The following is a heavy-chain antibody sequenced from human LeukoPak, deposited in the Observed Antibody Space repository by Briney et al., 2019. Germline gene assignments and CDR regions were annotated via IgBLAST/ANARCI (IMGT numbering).Heavy chain of an antibody. J-gene: IGHJ5*02. CDR1: GHSISTNNF. CDR3: ARHGGSGYYQNWFDP. D-gene: IGHD3-3*01. CDR2: IYYSGST. V-gene: IGHV4-39*01. Sequence: SETLSLTCSVSGHSISTNNFWAWIRQPPGKGPEWIGSIYYSGSTYYNPSLKSRVTISVDTSKNQFSLKLSSVTAADTAVYYCARHGGSGYYQNWFDPWGQGTLVTVSS.